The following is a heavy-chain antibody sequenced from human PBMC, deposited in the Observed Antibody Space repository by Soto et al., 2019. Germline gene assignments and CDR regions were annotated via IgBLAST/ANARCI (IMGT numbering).Heavy chain of an antibody. CDR3: ARRIVATETFDY. J-gene: IGHJ4*02. CDR1: GGSISSSRCH. V-gene: IGHV4-39*01. Sequence: SETLSLTCTVSGGSISSSRCHWGWIRQPPGKGLEWIASIKYSGTTFYNPSLKSRVTLSVDKSKNQFSLTVTSVTAADTAVYYCARRIVATETFDYWGQGTLVTVSS. D-gene: IGHD5-12*01. CDR2: IKYSGTT.